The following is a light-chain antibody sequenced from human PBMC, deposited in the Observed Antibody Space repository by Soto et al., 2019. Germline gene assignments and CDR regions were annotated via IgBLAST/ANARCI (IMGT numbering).Light chain of an antibody. V-gene: IGKV1-39*01. CDR1: QSNSNY. J-gene: IGKJ5*01. CDR2: AAS. Sequence: DLQMTQSPCSLSASVGDRVTITCPASQSNSNYLNWYQQKPGKAPKLLIYAASSLQSGVPSRFSGSGSGTDFTLTISSLQPEDFATYYCQQSYSTPPITFGQGTRLEIK. CDR3: QQSYSTPPIT.